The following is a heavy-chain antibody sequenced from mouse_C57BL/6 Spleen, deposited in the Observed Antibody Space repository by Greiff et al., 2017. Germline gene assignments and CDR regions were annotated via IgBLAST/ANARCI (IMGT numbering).Heavy chain of an antibody. J-gene: IGHJ1*03. CDR3: PITTGVTRYWYFDV. D-gene: IGHD1-1*01. Sequence: VQLQQSGAELVRPGASVSLSCKASGYTFTDYEMHWVKQTPVHGLEWIGAIDPETGGTAYNQKFKGKAILTADKSSSTAYIVLRSLTSEDSAVNYCPITTGVTRYWYFDVWGTGTTVTVSS. V-gene: IGHV1-15*01. CDR2: IDPETGGT. CDR1: GYTFTDYE.